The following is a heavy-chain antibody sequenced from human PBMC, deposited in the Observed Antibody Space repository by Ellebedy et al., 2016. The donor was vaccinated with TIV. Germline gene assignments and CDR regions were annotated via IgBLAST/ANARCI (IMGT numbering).Heavy chain of an antibody. CDR3: VRVYSSGWYDFDY. Sequence: GESLKISCATSGFIFSSHSMNWVRQAPGKGLEWVGRVRNKLNNYVTEYAASVKGRFTISRDDSKKSLYLEMDSLKTEDTGVYYCVRVYSSGWYDFDYWGQGTLVTVSS. J-gene: IGHJ4*02. CDR1: GFIFSSHS. D-gene: IGHD6-19*01. CDR2: VRNKLNNYVT. V-gene: IGHV3-72*01.